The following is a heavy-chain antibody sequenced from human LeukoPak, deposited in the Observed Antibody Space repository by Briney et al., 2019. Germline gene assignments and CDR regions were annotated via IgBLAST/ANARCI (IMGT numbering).Heavy chain of an antibody. CDR1: GGSISSGSYY. J-gene: IGHJ4*02. Sequence: SQTLSLICTVSGGSISSGSYYWSWIRQPPGKGLEWIGYIYYSGSTYYNPSLKSRVTISVDTSKNQFSLKLSSVTAADTAVYYCARELFIAVAGTFDYWGQGTLVTVSS. V-gene: IGHV4-30-4*01. D-gene: IGHD6-19*01. CDR2: IYYSGST. CDR3: ARELFIAVAGTFDY.